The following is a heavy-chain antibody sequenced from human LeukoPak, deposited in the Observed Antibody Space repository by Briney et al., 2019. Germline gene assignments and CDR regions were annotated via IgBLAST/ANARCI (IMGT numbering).Heavy chain of an antibody. Sequence: SETLSLTCAVYGGSFSGYYWSWIRQSPGKGLEWIGEINHSGSTSYNPSLKSRVTISVDTSENQFSLKLSSVTAADTAVYYCARLIVGATDFDYWGQGTLVTVSS. V-gene: IGHV4-34*01. CDR2: INHSGST. CDR1: GGSFSGYY. CDR3: ARLIVGATDFDY. J-gene: IGHJ4*02. D-gene: IGHD1-26*01.